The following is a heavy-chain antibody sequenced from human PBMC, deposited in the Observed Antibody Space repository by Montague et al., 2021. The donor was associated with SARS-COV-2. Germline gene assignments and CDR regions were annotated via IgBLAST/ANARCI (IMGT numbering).Heavy chain of an antibody. CDR2: ISYSGST. CDR1: GGSISRYY. CDR3: ARGFDY. J-gene: IGHJ4*02. Sequence: SETLSLTCTVSGGSISRYYWSWIRQPPGKGLEWIGYISYSGSTNYNPSLKRRVTISVDTSKHQFSLKLSSATAADTAVYYCARGFDYWGQGTLVTVSS. V-gene: IGHV4-59*01.